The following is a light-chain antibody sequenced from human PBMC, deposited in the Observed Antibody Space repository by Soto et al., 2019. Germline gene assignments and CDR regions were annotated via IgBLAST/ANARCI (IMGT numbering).Light chain of an antibody. Sequence: EFVLKQSPGTLSLSPGERATLSCRAGQSVSSNYLAWYQQKPGQAPRLLIYGASSRATGIPDRFSGSGSGTDFTLTISRLEPEDFAVYYCQQYGSSPLFTFGPGTKVDIK. CDR3: QQYGSSPLFT. CDR1: QSVSSNY. CDR2: GAS. V-gene: IGKV3-20*01. J-gene: IGKJ3*01.